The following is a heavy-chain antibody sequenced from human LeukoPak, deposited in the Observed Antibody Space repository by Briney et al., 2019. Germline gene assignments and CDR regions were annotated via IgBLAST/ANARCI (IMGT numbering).Heavy chain of an antibody. V-gene: IGHV3-7*01. CDR2: IKQDVSEK. D-gene: IGHD2-2*02. CDR3: ARVRGGYCSGTSCYNAFDI. J-gene: IGHJ3*02. Sequence: GGSLRLSCAASGFTFSSYWMDWVRQAPGKGLEWVANIKQDVSEKYYVNTVKGRFTISRDNAQNSLYLQMNSLRGEDTAVYYCARVRGGYCSGTSCYNAFDIWGQGTMVTVSS. CDR1: GFTFSSYW.